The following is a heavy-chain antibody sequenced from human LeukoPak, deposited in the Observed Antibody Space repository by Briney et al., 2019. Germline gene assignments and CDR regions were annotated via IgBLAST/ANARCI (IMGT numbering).Heavy chain of an antibody. CDR3: ARGIAAAGYVEY. V-gene: IGHV3-30*04. CDR1: GFTFGDYA. J-gene: IGHJ4*02. D-gene: IGHD6-13*01. CDR2: ISYDGSNK. Sequence: GGSLRLSCTAPGFTFGDYAMSWIRQAPGKGLEWAAVISYDGSNKYYADSVKGRFTISRDNSKNTLYLQMDSLRAEDTAVYYCARGIAAAGYVEYWGQGTLVTVSS.